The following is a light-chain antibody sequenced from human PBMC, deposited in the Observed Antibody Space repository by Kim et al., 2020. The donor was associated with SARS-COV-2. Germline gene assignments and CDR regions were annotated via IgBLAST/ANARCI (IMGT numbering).Light chain of an antibody. J-gene: IGKJ5*01. V-gene: IGKV3-11*01. Sequence: FPLGERATLSVRARQSINTYLAWYCQRPGQTPVLLIYEATNRATGVPARFSGSGSGTDFTLTISSLEPEDFAVYYCQQRADWPITFGQGTRLEIK. CDR3: QQRADWPIT. CDR1: QSINTY. CDR2: EAT.